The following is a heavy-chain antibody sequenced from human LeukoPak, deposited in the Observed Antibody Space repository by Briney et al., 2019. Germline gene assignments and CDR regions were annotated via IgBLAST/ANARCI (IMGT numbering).Heavy chain of an antibody. D-gene: IGHD3-16*01. J-gene: IGHJ4*02. V-gene: IGHV3-23*01. CDR2: ISGSGAAT. Sequence: GGSLRLSCATSGFTFNNYAMTWVRQAPGKGLEWVSTISGSGAATYYADSVKGRFTISRDNSKNTMYLQMTSLRAEDSAVYYCAKQPLNDYIWENWGQGTLVTVSS. CDR1: GFTFNNYA. CDR3: AKQPLNDYIWEN.